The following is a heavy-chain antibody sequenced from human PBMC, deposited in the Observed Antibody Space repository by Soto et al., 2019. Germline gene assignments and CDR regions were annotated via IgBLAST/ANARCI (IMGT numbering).Heavy chain of an antibody. V-gene: IGHV1-18*04. CDR2: ISTESGYT. CDR1: GYTFSSYG. CDR3: ARDQVAVAGADHWFDP. Sequence: GASVKVSCKASGYTFSSYGISCVRQAPGQGLEWMGWISTESGYTKVAQKFQGRITLTTETSANTAYMELRSLRSDDTAVYYCARDQVAVAGADHWFDPWGQGTLVTVSS. J-gene: IGHJ5*02. D-gene: IGHD6-19*01.